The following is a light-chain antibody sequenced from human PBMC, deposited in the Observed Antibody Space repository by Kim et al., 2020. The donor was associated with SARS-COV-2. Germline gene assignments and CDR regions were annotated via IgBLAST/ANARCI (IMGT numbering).Light chain of an antibody. CDR2: DAS. J-gene: IGKJ4*01. CDR1: QSVGSY. CDR3: QQRSNWPPLT. Sequence: SPGERAARSCRASQSVGSYLAWYQQKPGQAPRLLIYDASNRATGIPARFSGSGSGTDFTLTISSLEPEDFAVYYCQQRSNWPPLTFGGGTKVDIK. V-gene: IGKV3-11*01.